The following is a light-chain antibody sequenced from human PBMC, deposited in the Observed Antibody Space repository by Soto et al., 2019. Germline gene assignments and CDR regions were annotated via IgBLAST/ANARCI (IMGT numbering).Light chain of an antibody. CDR1: QTIGSY. J-gene: IGKJ2*03. CDR2: AVS. CDR3: QHSFNTPYS. V-gene: IGKV1-39*01. Sequence: DLQMTQSPSSLSASVGDTVTITCRASQTIGSYLGWYHQIPGKPPKLLIYAVSRLQTGVPSRFSGSGSGTDFTLTISRLQPEDFVTYYCQHSFNTPYSFGQGT.